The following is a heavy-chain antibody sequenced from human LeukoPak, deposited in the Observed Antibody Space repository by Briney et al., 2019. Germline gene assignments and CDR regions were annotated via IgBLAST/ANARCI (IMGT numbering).Heavy chain of an antibody. Sequence: GGSLRLSCAASGFSFNSDWMDWVRQAPGKGLEWVANIKHDESEKNYLDSVKGRFTISRDNAQNSLYLQMNSLRAEDTAVYYCARDLMYSSSNFDWFLVSVAPLWSDYWGQGTLVTVSS. CDR2: IKHDESEK. D-gene: IGHD3-9*01. CDR1: GFSFNSDW. V-gene: IGHV3-7*03. J-gene: IGHJ4*02. CDR3: ARDLMYSSSNFDWFLVSVAPLWSDY.